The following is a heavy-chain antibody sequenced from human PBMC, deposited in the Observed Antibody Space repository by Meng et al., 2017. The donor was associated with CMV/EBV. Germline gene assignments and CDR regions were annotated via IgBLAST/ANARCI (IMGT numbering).Heavy chain of an antibody. CDR3: ARPSEGYYYGMDV. J-gene: IGHJ6*02. Sequence: GSLRLSCTVSGGSISSSSYYWGWIRPPPGKGLEWIGSIYYSGSTYYNPSLKSRVTISVDTSKNQFSLKLSSVTAADTAVYYCARPSEGYYYGMDVWGQGTTVTVSS. CDR1: GGSISSSSYY. CDR2: IYYSGST. D-gene: IGHD2-2*01. V-gene: IGHV4-39*07.